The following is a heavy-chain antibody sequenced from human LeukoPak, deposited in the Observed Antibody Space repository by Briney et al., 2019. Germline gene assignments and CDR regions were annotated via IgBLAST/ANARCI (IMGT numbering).Heavy chain of an antibody. D-gene: IGHD6-13*01. CDR2: IYYSGST. Sequence: SETLSLTCTVSGGSISSSSYYWGWIRQPPGKGLEWIGSIYYSGSTYYNPSLKSRVTISVDTSKNQFSLKLSSVTAADTAVYYCARAPRRIAAAGRPLVVGSPPHLYHYYGMDVWGQGTTATVSS. CDR1: GGSISSSSYY. V-gene: IGHV4-39*07. J-gene: IGHJ6*02. CDR3: ARAPRRIAAAGRPLVVGSPPHLYHYYGMDV.